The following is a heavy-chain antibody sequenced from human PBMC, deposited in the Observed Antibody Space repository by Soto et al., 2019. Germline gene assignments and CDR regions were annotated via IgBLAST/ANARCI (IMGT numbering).Heavy chain of an antibody. Sequence: SVKVSCKASGYTFTSYGISWVRQAPGQGLEWMGWISGFNDDTNHAQKLQGRVTMTKDTSTSTAYMELRSLKSDDTAVYYCARSGSYYPARNWFGPWGQGTLVTVSS. J-gene: IGHJ5*02. D-gene: IGHD3-10*01. CDR1: GYTFTSYG. CDR3: ARSGSYYPARNWFGP. V-gene: IGHV1-18*01. CDR2: ISGFNDDT.